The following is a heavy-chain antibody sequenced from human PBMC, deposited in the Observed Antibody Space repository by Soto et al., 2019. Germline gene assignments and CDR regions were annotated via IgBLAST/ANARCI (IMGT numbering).Heavy chain of an antibody. Sequence: ASVKVSCKASGYTFTSYGISCVRQAPGQGLEWMGWISAYNGNTNYAQKLQGRVTMTTDTSTSTAYMELRSLRSDDTAVYYCARSRLITMIVTTTRTPGAFDIWGQGTMVTVS. D-gene: IGHD3-22*01. CDR1: GYTFTSYG. J-gene: IGHJ3*02. CDR2: ISAYNGNT. V-gene: IGHV1-18*01. CDR3: ARSRLITMIVTTTRTPGAFDI.